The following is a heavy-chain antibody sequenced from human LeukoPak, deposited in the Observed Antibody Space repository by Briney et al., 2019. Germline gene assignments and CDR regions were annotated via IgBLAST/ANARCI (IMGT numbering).Heavy chain of an antibody. CDR1: GYTFASYD. D-gene: IGHD3-22*01. CDR2: MNPNSGNT. CDR3: ASTANYDSSGYYYVPHAFDI. J-gene: IGHJ3*02. V-gene: IGHV1-8*01. Sequence: ASVKVSCKASGYTFASYDINWVRQATGQGLEWMGWMNPNSGNTGYAQKLQGRVTMTRNTSISTAYMELSSLRSEDTAVYYCASTANYDSSGYYYVPHAFDIWGQGTMVTVSS.